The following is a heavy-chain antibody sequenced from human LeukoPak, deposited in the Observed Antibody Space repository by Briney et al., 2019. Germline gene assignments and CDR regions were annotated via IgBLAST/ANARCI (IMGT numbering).Heavy chain of an antibody. J-gene: IGHJ6*02. CDR2: IYYGGNT. Sequence: SETLSLTCTVSGDSISTYYWSWVRQPPGKGLEWIGYIYYGGNTNYNPSLKSRVTISVDTSKNQFSLKLSSVTAVDTAVYYCARDNDISRGFYYAMDVWGQGTTVIVSS. D-gene: IGHD3-9*01. V-gene: IGHV4-59*01. CDR3: ARDNDISRGFYYAMDV. CDR1: GDSISTYY.